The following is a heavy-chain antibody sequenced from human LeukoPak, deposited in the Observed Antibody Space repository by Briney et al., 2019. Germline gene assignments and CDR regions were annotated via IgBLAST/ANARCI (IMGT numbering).Heavy chain of an antibody. CDR3: ARAERYYDSTTFDY. CDR2: ISSSSSYI. D-gene: IGHD3-22*01. J-gene: IGHJ4*02. CDR1: GFTFSSYW. V-gene: IGHV3-21*01. Sequence: GGSLRLSCAASGFTFSSYWMSWVRQAPGKGLEWVSSISSSSSYIYYADSVKGRFTISRDNAKNSLYLQMNSLRAEDTAVYYCARAERYYDSTTFDYWGQGTLVTVSS.